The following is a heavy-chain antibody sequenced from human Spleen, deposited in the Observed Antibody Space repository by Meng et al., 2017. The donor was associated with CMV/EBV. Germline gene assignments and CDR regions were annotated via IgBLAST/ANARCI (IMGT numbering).Heavy chain of an antibody. CDR3: ARERLSITPLDY. CDR1: GFTFSGYS. Sequence: GESLKISCAASGFTFSGYSMHWVRQAPGKGLEWVAVILSNGRDKFYADSVEGRFTISRDNSKNTLLLQMNSLRPEDTAAYFCARERLSITPLDYWGQGTLVTVSS. J-gene: IGHJ4*02. CDR2: ILSNGRDK. V-gene: IGHV3-30*04. D-gene: IGHD1-14*01.